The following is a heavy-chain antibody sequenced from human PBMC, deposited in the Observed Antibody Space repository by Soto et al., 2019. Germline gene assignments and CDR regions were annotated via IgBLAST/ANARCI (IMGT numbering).Heavy chain of an antibody. CDR2: INSDGTTI. Sequence: PGGSLRLSCVASGFTVSSNYMSWVRQAPGKGLVWVSHINSDGTTIVYADSVKGRFTISRDNAKNTLYLQMNSLRVEDTAVYFCVRDRGYPDSFDIWGPGTLVTVSS. CDR3: VRDRGYPDSFDI. J-gene: IGHJ3*02. CDR1: GFTVSSNY. V-gene: IGHV3-74*01. D-gene: IGHD3-10*01.